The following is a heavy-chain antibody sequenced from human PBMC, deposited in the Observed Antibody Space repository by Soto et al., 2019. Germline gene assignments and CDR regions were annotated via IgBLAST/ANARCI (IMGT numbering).Heavy chain of an antibody. CDR1: GYSFNNYL. J-gene: IGHJ5*02. D-gene: IGHD2-8*01. CDR2: IYPDNSET. Sequence: GESLKISCKGSGYSFNNYLIAWLRQVPGKGLEWMGIIYPDNSETRYSPSFEGQVTISADKSNNTAYLQWSSVKASDTATYYCARSSRGVYVIVNWFDPWGQGTLVTVSS. V-gene: IGHV5-51*01. CDR3: ARSSRGVYVIVNWFDP.